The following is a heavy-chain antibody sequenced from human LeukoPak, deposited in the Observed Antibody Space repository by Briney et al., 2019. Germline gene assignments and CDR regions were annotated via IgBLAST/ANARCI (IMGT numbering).Heavy chain of an antibody. Sequence: GGSLRLSCAASGFTFSSYWMSWVRQAPGKGLEWVANIKQDGSEKYYVDSVKGRFTISRDNAKNSLYLQMNSLRAEDTAVYYCANLGYCSGGSCKEVFDYWGQGTLVTVSS. D-gene: IGHD2-15*01. V-gene: IGHV3-7*01. CDR1: GFTFSSYW. J-gene: IGHJ4*02. CDR2: IKQDGSEK. CDR3: ANLGYCSGGSCKEVFDY.